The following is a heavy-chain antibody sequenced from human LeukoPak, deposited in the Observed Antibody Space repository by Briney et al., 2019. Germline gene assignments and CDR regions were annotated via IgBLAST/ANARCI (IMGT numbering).Heavy chain of an antibody. J-gene: IGHJ4*02. CDR2: ISAYNGNT. Sequence: GASVKVSCKASRYSFTSYGISWVRQAPGQGLEWMGWISAYNGNTNYAQKLQGRVTMTTDTSTSTAYMELRSLRSDDTAVYYCATLWGAGPDFDYWGQGTLVTVSS. CDR3: ATLWGAGPDFDY. V-gene: IGHV1-18*01. D-gene: IGHD1-26*01. CDR1: RYSFTSYG.